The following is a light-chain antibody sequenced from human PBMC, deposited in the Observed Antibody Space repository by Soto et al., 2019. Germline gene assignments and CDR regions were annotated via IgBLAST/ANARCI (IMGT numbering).Light chain of an antibody. J-gene: IGKJ1*01. Sequence: DIQMTHSPSSLSASVGDRVTITCRASQSISSYLNWYKQKPGKAPKLLIYAASSLQSEVPSKFSGSRSGQDFSLTISSLQPEDFATYYRTQSYRTPWPCGPGT. CDR1: QSISSY. CDR2: AAS. CDR3: TQSYRTPWP. V-gene: IGKV1-39*01.